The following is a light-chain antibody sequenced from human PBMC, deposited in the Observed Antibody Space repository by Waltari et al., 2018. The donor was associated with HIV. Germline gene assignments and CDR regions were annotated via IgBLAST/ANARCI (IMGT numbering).Light chain of an antibody. CDR1: SPRSYY. CDR2: GKN. J-gene: IGLJ2*01. Sequence: SSELTQDPAVSVALGQTVRVTCQGDSPRSYYTSWYQQKPGQAPVLVIYGKNNRPSGIPDRFSGSSSGNTASLTITGAQAEDEADYYCNSRDSSGNHPFGGGTKLTVL. CDR3: NSRDSSGNHP. V-gene: IGLV3-19*01.